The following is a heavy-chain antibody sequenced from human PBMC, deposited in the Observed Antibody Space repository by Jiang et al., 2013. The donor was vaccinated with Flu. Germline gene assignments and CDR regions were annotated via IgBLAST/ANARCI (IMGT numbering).Heavy chain of an antibody. CDR3: ARWAIAAPKCFDY. Sequence: SSISSSSSYIYYADSVKGRFTISRDNAKNSLYLQMNSLRAEDTAVYYCARWAIAAPKCFDYWGQGTLVTVSS. D-gene: IGHD6-13*01. J-gene: IGHJ4*02. CDR2: ISSSSSYI. V-gene: IGHV3-21*01.